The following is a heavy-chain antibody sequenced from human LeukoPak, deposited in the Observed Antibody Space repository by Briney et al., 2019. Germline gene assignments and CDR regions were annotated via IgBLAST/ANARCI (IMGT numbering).Heavy chain of an antibody. D-gene: IGHD2-15*01. V-gene: IGHV3-11*06. Sequence: AGGSLRLSCAASGFTFSDYYMSWIRQAPGKGLEWVSYISSSSSYIYYADSVKGRLTISRDNAKNSLYLQMNSLRAEDTAVYYCARDPTPRYCSGGSCYTHYGMDVWGQGTTVTVSS. CDR3: ARDPTPRYCSGGSCYTHYGMDV. CDR1: GFTFSDYY. J-gene: IGHJ6*02. CDR2: ISSSSSYI.